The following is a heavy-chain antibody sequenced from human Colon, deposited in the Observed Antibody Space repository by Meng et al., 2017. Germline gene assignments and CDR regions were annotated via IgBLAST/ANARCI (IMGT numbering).Heavy chain of an antibody. CDR2: IYWNDDK. J-gene: IGHJ4*02. CDR3: AHRHPGGPVDY. V-gene: IGHV2-5*01. D-gene: IGHD3-16*01. CDR1: EYPRSTCGVG. Sequence: HSSLKECVPHSVHPPHTLPLSFTFSEYPRSTCGVGVCLIRQTTGKALEWLALIYWNDDKRYSTSLKSSLTITKDTSKNQVVLTMTNTDPVDTATYYCAHRHPGGPVDYWGQGTLVTVSS.